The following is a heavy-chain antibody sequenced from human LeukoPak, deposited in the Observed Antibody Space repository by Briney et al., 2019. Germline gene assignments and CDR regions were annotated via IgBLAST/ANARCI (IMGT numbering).Heavy chain of an antibody. CDR2: IYYTGST. Sequence: SSETLSLTCTVSGGSINTYYWSWIRQPPGKGLEWVGYIYYTGSTNYNPSLKSRVTISVDTSKNQFSLKLSSVTAADTAVYYCARGNHRIAATFLKSRAFDIWGQGTMVTVSS. V-gene: IGHV4-59*12. D-gene: IGHD6-13*01. CDR3: ARGNHRIAATFLKSRAFDI. J-gene: IGHJ3*02. CDR1: GGSINTYY.